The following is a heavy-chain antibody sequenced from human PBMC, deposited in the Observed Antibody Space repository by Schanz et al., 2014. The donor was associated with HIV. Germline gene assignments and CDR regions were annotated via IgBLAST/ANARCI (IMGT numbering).Heavy chain of an antibody. V-gene: IGHV3-7*01. CDR3: ARHDYVDHPRYFDF. D-gene: IGHD4-17*01. J-gene: IGHJ4*02. Sequence: VQLVESGGGMVLPGTSLRLSCAASGFTFTSYWMSWVRQAPGKGLEWVANIKHNGDERFYLDSVKGRFTISRDNAKNSLYLQMNSLRAADTAVYYCARHDYVDHPRYFDFWGQGTLVTVSS. CDR1: GFTFTSYW. CDR2: IKHNGDER.